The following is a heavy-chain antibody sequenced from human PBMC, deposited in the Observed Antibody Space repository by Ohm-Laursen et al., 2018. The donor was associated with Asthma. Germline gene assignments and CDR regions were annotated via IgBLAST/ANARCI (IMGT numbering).Heavy chain of an antibody. CDR3: ARKAGSCITSNCYSLDF. CDR1: GGTLGTSV. J-gene: IGHJ4*02. V-gene: IGHV1-69*01. D-gene: IGHD2-15*01. Sequence: SSVKISCKSLGGTLGTSVIGWVRQAPGQGLEWLGGINSVFGTSTYAQKFHDRFTITADESTSTVYMTLSSLASEDTAVYYCARKAGSCITSNCYSLDFWGQGTLVTVSS. CDR2: INSVFGTS.